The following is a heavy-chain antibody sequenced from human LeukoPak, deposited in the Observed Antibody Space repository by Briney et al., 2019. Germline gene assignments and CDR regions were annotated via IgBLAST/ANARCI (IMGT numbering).Heavy chain of an antibody. V-gene: IGHV3-74*01. Sequence: GSLRLSCAASGFTFSNYWVHWVRQAPGKGLVWVSRINRDGSTTNYADSVKGRFTVSRDNAKNTLYLQMNSLRAEDTAVYYCAKGPQREYFQHWGQGTLVTVSS. CDR2: INRDGSTT. J-gene: IGHJ1*01. D-gene: IGHD1-26*01. CDR3: AKGPQREYFQH. CDR1: GFTFSNYW.